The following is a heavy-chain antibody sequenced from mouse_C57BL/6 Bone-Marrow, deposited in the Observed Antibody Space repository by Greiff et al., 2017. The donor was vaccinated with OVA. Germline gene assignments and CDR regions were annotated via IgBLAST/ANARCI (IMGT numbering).Heavy chain of an antibody. CDR3: ARGSSYLDV. D-gene: IGHD6-1*01. Sequence: QVQLKESGPELVKPGASVKISCKASGYAFSSSWMNWVKQRPGKGLEWIGRIYPGDGDTNYNGKFKGKATLTADKYSSTAYMQLSSLTSEDSAVYFCARGSSYLDVWGTGTTVTVSS. V-gene: IGHV1-82*01. J-gene: IGHJ1*03. CDR1: GYAFSSSW. CDR2: IYPGDGDT.